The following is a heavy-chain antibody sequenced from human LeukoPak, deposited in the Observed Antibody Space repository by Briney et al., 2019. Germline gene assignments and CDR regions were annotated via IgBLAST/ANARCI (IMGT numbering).Heavy chain of an antibody. Sequence: ASVKVSCKASGYTFSGYYIHWVRQAPGQGLEWMGWIKPNSGGTHFTQKFQGRVTMTRDTSISTAYMELSRLRSDDTAVYYCARESEAAGDYWGQGTLVTVSS. CDR3: ARESEAAGDY. D-gene: IGHD6-25*01. J-gene: IGHJ4*02. CDR2: IKPNSGGT. V-gene: IGHV1-2*02. CDR1: GYTFSGYY.